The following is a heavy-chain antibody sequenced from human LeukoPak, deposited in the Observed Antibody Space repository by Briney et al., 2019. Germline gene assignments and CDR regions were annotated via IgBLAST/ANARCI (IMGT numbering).Heavy chain of an antibody. Sequence: SETLSLTCTVSGGSISRNNSYWGWIRQPPGKGLEWIGSIYYGGRPYYNPSLKSRVTISVDTSKNQFSLRLRSVTAADTAVYYCATWRTAKTGFDYWGQGTLVTVSS. CDR3: ATWRTAKTGFDY. V-gene: IGHV4-39*01. D-gene: IGHD1-1*01. J-gene: IGHJ4*02. CDR2: IYYGGRP. CDR1: GGSISRNNSY.